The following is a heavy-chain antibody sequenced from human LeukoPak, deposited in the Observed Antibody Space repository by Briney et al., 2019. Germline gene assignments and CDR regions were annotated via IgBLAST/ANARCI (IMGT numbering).Heavy chain of an antibody. D-gene: IGHD5-18*01. CDR1: GFTFSSYA. J-gene: IGHJ2*01. CDR3: AKAHPRIQLWYFDL. Sequence: HPGGSLRLSCAASGFTFSSYAMSWVRQAPGKGLEWVSAISGSGGSTYYADSVEGRFTISRDNSKNTLYLQMNSLRAEDTAVYYCAKAHPRIQLWYFDLWGRGTLVTVSS. CDR2: ISGSGGST. V-gene: IGHV3-23*01.